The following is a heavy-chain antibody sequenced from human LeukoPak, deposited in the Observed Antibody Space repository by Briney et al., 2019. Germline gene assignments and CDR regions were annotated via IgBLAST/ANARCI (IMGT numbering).Heavy chain of an antibody. D-gene: IGHD5-18*01. CDR2: INHSGST. V-gene: IGHV4-34*01. Sequence: PSETLSLTCAVYGGSFSGYYWSWIRQPPGKGLEWIGEINHSGSTNYNPSLKSRVTISVDTSKNQFSLKLSSVTAADTAVYYCATTKRGSIFGYFDFWGQGIKVTVSS. CDR1: GGSFSGYY. CDR3: ATTKRGSIFGYFDF. J-gene: IGHJ4*02.